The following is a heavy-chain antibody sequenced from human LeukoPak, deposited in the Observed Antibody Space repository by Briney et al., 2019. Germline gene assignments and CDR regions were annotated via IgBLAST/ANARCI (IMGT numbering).Heavy chain of an antibody. V-gene: IGHV3-30*04. CDR1: GFTFSSYA. D-gene: IGHD2-8*01. J-gene: IGHJ4*02. CDR2: ISYDGSNK. CDR3: ARGLYCTNGVCYTWGPTPFDY. Sequence: GGSLRLSCAASGFTFSSYAMHWVRQAPGKGLEWVAVISYDGSNKYYADSVKGRFTISRDNSKNTLYLQMNSLRAEDTAVYYCARGLYCTNGVCYTWGPTPFDYWGQGTLVTVSS.